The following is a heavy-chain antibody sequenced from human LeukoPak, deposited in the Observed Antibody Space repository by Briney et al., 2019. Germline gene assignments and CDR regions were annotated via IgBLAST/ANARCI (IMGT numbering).Heavy chain of an antibody. Sequence: GGSLRLSCAASGFTFSTYAMHWVRQAPGKGLEWVALISYDGNNKYYADSVKGRFSISRDNSKNTLFLQMNSLRVDDTAVYYCARYYSGYDDYWGQGTLVTVSS. D-gene: IGHD5-12*01. J-gene: IGHJ4*02. CDR1: GFTFSTYA. CDR3: ARYYSGYDDY. V-gene: IGHV3-30*01. CDR2: ISYDGNNK.